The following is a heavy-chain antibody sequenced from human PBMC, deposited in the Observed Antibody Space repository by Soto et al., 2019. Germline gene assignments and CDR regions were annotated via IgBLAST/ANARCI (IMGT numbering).Heavy chain of an antibody. V-gene: IGHV4-59*01. J-gene: IGHJ5*02. D-gene: IGHD3-10*01. Sequence: KASETLSLTCTVSCGSISSYYWSWIRQPPGKGLEWIGYIYYSGSTNYNPSLKSRVTISVDTSKNQFSLKLSSVTAADTAVYYCARDLSSGSHRGWFDPWGQGTLVTVSS. CDR3: ARDLSSGSHRGWFDP. CDR1: CGSISSYY. CDR2: IYYSGST.